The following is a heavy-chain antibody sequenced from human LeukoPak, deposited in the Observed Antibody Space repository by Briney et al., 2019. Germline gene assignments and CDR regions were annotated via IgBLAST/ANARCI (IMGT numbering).Heavy chain of an antibody. D-gene: IGHD3-10*01. CDR2: ISAYNGNT. Sequence: GASVKVSCKASGYTFTSYGISWVRQAPGQGLEWMGWISAYNGNTNYAQKLQGRVTMTTDTPTSTAYMELRSLRSDDTAVYYCARVPITMVRGVIIGYYFDYWGQGTLVTVSS. J-gene: IGHJ4*02. CDR1: GYTFTSYG. V-gene: IGHV1-18*01. CDR3: ARVPITMVRGVIIGYYFDY.